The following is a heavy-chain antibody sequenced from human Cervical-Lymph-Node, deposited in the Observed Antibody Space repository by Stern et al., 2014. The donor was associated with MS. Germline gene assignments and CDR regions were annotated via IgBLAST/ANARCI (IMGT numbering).Heavy chain of an antibody. CDR1: GYTFTSHY. CDR2: INPNTGSS. J-gene: IGHJ4*02. Sequence: QVQLMQSAPEVKKPGASVRVSCKASGYTFTSHYMHWVRQAPGQGLEWMGLINPNTGSSISAQRFQGRVAMTSDTSSTTVYLELSSLTSEETALYFCARDVARKYYFDYWGQGTLFTVSS. D-gene: IGHD2-21*01. CDR3: ARDVARKYYFDY. V-gene: IGHV1-46*01.